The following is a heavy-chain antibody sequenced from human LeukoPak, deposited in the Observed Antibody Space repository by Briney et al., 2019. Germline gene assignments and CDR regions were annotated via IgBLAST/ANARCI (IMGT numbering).Heavy chain of an antibody. D-gene: IGHD6-19*01. V-gene: IGHV3-53*04. CDR3: ARGAYSSGWYPSDY. J-gene: IGHJ4*02. CDR2: IYSGGST. CDR1: GFTFSDYY. Sequence: GGSLRLSCAASGFTFSDYYMSWVRQAPGKGLEWVSVIYSGGSTYYADSVKGRFTISRHNSKNTLYLQMNSLRAEDTAVYYCARGAYSSGWYPSDYWGQGTLVTVSS.